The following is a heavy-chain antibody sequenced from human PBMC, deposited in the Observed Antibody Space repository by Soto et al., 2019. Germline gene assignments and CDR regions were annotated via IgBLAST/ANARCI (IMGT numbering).Heavy chain of an antibody. D-gene: IGHD5-12*01. CDR2: IWYDGSSK. Sequence: PGGSLRLSCAASGFTFSSYGMHWVRQAPGKGLEWVAVIWYDGSSKYYADSVKGRFTISRDNSKNTLYLQMNSLRAEDTAVYYCARVPRGGYDTRDYYYYYGMDVWGQGTTVTVSS. J-gene: IGHJ6*02. V-gene: IGHV3-33*08. CDR3: ARVPRGGYDTRDYYYYYGMDV. CDR1: GFTFSSYG.